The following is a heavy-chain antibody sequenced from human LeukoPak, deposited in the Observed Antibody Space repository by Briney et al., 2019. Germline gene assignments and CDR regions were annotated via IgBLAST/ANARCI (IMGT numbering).Heavy chain of an antibody. CDR3: ASSTGSGSYYPLFDY. V-gene: IGHV4-61*02. J-gene: IGHJ4*02. CDR1: GGSISSGSYS. CDR2: IYTSGST. Sequence: SETLSLTCTVSGGSISSGSYSWNWFRQPAGKGLEWIGRIYTSGSTNHNPSLKSRVTMSVDTSKNQFSMKLSSVTAADTAVYYCASSTGSGSYYPLFDYWGQGTLVTVSS. D-gene: IGHD3-10*01.